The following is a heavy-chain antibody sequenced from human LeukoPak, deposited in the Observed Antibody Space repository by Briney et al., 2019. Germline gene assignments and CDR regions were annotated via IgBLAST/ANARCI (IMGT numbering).Heavy chain of an antibody. CDR3: ARGTVGWPTYYFDY. D-gene: IGHD2-15*01. CDR1: GFTFSSYA. J-gene: IGHJ4*02. Sequence: RTGGSLRLSCAASGFTFSSYAMHWVRQAPGKGLEWVAVISYDGSNKYYADSVKGRFTISRDNSKNTLYLQMNSLRAEDTAVYYCARGTVGWPTYYFDYWGQGTLVTVSS. CDR2: ISYDGSNK. V-gene: IGHV3-30-3*01.